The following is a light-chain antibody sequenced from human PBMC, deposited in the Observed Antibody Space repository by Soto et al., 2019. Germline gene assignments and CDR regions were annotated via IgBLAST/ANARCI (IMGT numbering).Light chain of an antibody. Sequence: EVVLTQSPGSLSLSPGERATLACRASQTVRNNYLAWYQQKPGQAPRLLIYDASSRATGIPDRFSGGGSGTDFTLTIRRLEPEDFALYYCQQYGRSQTFGQGTKVDIK. CDR3: QQYGRSQT. J-gene: IGKJ1*01. V-gene: IGKV3-20*01. CDR1: QTVRNNY. CDR2: DAS.